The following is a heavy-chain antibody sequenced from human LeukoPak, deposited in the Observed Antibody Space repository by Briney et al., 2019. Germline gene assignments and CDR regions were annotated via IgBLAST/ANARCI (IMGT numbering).Heavy chain of an antibody. D-gene: IGHD3-10*01. CDR3: ARGFGAGNYYYGWFDP. Sequence: SETLSLTCTVSGASISSGDYHWNWIRQPPGRGLEWIGFIHDSGSTYYNPSLKSRVSISRDMSKNQLSLMLSSVTAADTDVYYCARGFGAGNYYYGWFDPWGQGTLVSVSS. CDR2: IHDSGST. J-gene: IGHJ5*02. V-gene: IGHV4-30-4*01. CDR1: GASISSGDYH.